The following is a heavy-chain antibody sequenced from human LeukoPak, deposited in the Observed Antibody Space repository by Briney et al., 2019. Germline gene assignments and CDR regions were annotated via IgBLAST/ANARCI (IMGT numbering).Heavy chain of an antibody. Sequence: GGSLRLSCTASGFTFSDYTMSWVRQAPGKGLEWVGFIRSKAYGRTTEYAASVKGRFTISRDDSKSIAYLQMNSLKTEDTGVYYCTRDPPGYCSSTSCPPGVYWGQGTLVTVSS. D-gene: IGHD2-2*01. CDR2: IRSKAYGRTT. J-gene: IGHJ4*02. V-gene: IGHV3-49*04. CDR1: GFTFSDYT. CDR3: TRDPPGYCSSTSCPPGVY.